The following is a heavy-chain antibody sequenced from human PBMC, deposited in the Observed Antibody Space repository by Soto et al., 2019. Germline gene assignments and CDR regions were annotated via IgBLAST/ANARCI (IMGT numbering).Heavy chain of an antibody. D-gene: IGHD3-10*01. J-gene: IGHJ5*02. V-gene: IGHV1-3*01. CDR2: INAGNSNT. CDR3: ARNYGSGSYYFLSWFDP. Sequence: RASVKVSCKASGYTFTSYAMHWVRQAPGQRLEWMGWINAGNSNTKYSQKFQGRVTITRDTSASTAYMELSSLRSEDTAVYYCARNYGSGSYYFLSWFDPWGQGTLVTVSS. CDR1: GYTFTSYA.